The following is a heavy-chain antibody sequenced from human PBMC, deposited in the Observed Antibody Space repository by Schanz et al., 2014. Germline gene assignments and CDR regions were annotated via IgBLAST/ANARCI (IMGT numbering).Heavy chain of an antibody. CDR3: AKTPREYCNYDNCPNYFDS. CDR2: IIASGGTT. D-gene: IGHD2-15*01. CDR1: GFTFSAYA. J-gene: IGHJ5*01. V-gene: IGHV3-23*01. Sequence: EVQLLESGGGLVQPGGSLRLSCAASGFTFSAYAMTWVRQIPGKGLGWVSAIIASGGTTYYADSVKGRFTISRDNSKNALYLQMNSLRAEHTAVYSCAKTPREYCNYDNCPNYFDSWGQGTLXTASS.